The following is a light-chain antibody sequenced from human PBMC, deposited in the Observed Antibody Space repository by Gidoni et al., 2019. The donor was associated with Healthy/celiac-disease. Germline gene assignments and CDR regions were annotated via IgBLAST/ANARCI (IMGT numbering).Light chain of an antibody. CDR1: QGVSSY. CDR3: QQRSNWPSLT. Sequence: LSLSPGASPTLACRARQGVSSYLAWYQHKPGQAPRPLIYDAATRATGIPARYRFSGSGTDFTLTISSLEPEDYAVYYCQQRSNWPSLTFGGGTKVEIK. CDR2: DAA. V-gene: IGKV3D-11*01. J-gene: IGKJ4*01.